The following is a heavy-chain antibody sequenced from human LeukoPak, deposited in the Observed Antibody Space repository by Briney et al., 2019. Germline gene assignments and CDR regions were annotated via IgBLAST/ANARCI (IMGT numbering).Heavy chain of an antibody. CDR2: MYYTRST. V-gene: IGHV4-39*07. J-gene: IGHJ4*02. Sequence: SETLSLTCTVSGDSISTSRYSWGWIRQPPGKGLEWIGSMYYTRSTHYNPSLKSRVAISVDTSKNQFSLKLSSVTAADTAVYYCARDGRQQLAYFDYWGQGTLVTVSS. CDR1: GDSISTSRYS. D-gene: IGHD6-13*01. CDR3: ARDGRQQLAYFDY.